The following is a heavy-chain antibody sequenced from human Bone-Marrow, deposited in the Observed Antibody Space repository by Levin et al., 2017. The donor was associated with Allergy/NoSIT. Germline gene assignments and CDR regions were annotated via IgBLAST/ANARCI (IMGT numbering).Heavy chain of an antibody. V-gene: IGHV3-30*09. D-gene: IGHD3-10*01. CDR3: AREIYFGGPFFDF. J-gene: IGHJ4*02. CDR1: GFTFNTYT. Sequence: RGESLKISCAASGFTFNTYTMYWVRQIPGKGLEWVAAISRDGSNKVYADSVKGRFGISRDNSRNTLYLQMSSLRPEDTAVYYCAREIYFGGPFFDFWGQGTLVTVSS. CDR2: ISRDGSNK.